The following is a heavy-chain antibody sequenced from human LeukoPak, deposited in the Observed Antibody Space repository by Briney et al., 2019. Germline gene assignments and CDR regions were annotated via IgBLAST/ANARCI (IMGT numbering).Heavy chain of an antibody. Sequence: GGSLRLSCAASGFTFSSYEMNWVRQAPGKGLEWVSYISSSGSTIYYADSVKGRFTISRDNAKNSLYLQMNSLRAEDTAVYYCARAAPTMIVVVPGSMGLLTFDYWGQGTLVTVSP. D-gene: IGHD3-22*01. CDR2: ISSSGSTI. CDR3: ARAAPTMIVVVPGSMGLLTFDY. J-gene: IGHJ4*02. V-gene: IGHV3-48*03. CDR1: GFTFSSYE.